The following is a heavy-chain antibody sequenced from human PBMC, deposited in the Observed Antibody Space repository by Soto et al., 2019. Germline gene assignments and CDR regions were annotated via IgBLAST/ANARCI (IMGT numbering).Heavy chain of an antibody. D-gene: IGHD3-3*01. V-gene: IGHV4-31*03. J-gene: IGHJ6*03. CDR3: ARDSHDFWSGYYKVHYYYMDV. CDR2: IYYSGST. Sequence: PSETLSLTCTVSGGSISSGGYYWSWIRQHPGKGLEWIGYIYYSGSTYYNPSLKSRVTISVDTSKNQFSLKLSSVTAADTAVYYCARDSHDFWSGYYKVHYYYMDVWGKGTTVTVSS. CDR1: GGSISSGGYY.